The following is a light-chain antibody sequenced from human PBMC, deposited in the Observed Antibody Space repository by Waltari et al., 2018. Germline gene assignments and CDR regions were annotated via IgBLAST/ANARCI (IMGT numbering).Light chain of an antibody. CDR3: QQYDDWPMYT. J-gene: IGKJ2*01. V-gene: IGKV3-15*01. CDR2: GGT. CDR1: QSVSGK. Sequence: EIVMTQFPATLSVSPGEGATLSCRASQSVSGKLAWYQQKPGQPPRLLIYGGTTRAPGVPARFSGRGYGTDFSLTISSLQSEDLAVYYCQQYDDWPMYTLGQGTKLEI.